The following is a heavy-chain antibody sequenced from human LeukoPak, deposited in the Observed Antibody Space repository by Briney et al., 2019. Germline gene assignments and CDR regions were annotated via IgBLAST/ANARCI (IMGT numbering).Heavy chain of an antibody. CDR3: ARLLAYSSELDY. J-gene: IGHJ4*02. CDR2: IHHGGTT. D-gene: IGHD6-25*01. Sequence: PSETLSLTCTVSGYSISSGYYWGWIRQPPGKGLEWIGSIHHGGTTYYNPFLKSPVTISVDTSKNQFSLKLSSATAADTAVYYCARLLAYSSELDYWGQGTLVTVSS. V-gene: IGHV4-38-2*02. CDR1: GYSISSGYY.